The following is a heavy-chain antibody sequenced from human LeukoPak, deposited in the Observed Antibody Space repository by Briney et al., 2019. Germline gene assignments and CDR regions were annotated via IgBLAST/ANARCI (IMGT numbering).Heavy chain of an antibody. J-gene: IGHJ4*02. D-gene: IGHD4-17*01. V-gene: IGHV3-48*03. CDR1: GFNISSYE. CDR3: VRAWAVSFDN. CDR2: ISISGNIK. Sequence: PGGSLRLSCAASGFNISSYEMIWVRQAPGKGLEWVSYISISGNIKKYADSVRGRSTISRDNAKNSLYLQMNSLRAEDTAVYYRVRAWAVSFDNWGQGTLVTVSS.